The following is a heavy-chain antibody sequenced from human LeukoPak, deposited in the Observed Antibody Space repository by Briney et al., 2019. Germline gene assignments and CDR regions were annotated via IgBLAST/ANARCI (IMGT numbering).Heavy chain of an antibody. Sequence: AAVKVSCKASGYTFTGYYMHWVRQAPGQGLGWMGWINPNSGGTNYAQKFQGRVTMSRDTSISTAYMELRRLRSDDTAVYYCARDPGITIFGVVMYFDYWGQGTLVTVSS. CDR1: GYTFTGYY. V-gene: IGHV1-2*02. CDR3: ARDPGITIFGVVMYFDY. D-gene: IGHD3-3*01. CDR2: INPNSGGT. J-gene: IGHJ4*02.